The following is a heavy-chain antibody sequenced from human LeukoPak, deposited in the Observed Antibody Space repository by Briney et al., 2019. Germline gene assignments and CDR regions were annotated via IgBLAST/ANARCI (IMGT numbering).Heavy chain of an antibody. Sequence: PGGSLRLSCAASGFSFSSYSMNWVRQAPGKGLEWVSSISGVSSYIYYADSVKGGFTISRDNAKNSLYLQMNSLRAEDTAVYYCAREEYSSSTYWGQGTLVGVSS. J-gene: IGHJ4*02. CDR3: AREEYSSSTY. V-gene: IGHV3-21*01. CDR1: GFSFSSYS. CDR2: ISGVSSYI. D-gene: IGHD6-6*01.